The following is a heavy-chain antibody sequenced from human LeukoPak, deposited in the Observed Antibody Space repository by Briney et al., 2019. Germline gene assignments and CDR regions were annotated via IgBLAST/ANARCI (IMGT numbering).Heavy chain of an antibody. CDR3: ERGPSNIVVVTAISY. CDR2: INHSGST. CDR1: GGSFSGYY. Sequence: SETLSLTCAVYGGSFSGYYWSWIRQPPGKGLEWIGEINHSGSTNYNPSLKSRVTISVDTSKNQFSLKLSSVTAADTAVYYCERGPSNIVVVTAISYWGQGTLVTVSS. D-gene: IGHD2-21*02. V-gene: IGHV4-34*01. J-gene: IGHJ4*02.